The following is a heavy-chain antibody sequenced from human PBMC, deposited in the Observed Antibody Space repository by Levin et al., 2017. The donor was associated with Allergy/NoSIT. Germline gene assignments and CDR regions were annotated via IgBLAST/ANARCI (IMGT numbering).Heavy chain of an antibody. CDR2: INHSGST. Sequence: SETLSLTCAVYGGSFSGYYWSWIRQPPGKGLEWIGEINHSGSTNYNPSLKSRVTISVDTSKNQFSLKLSSVTAADTAVYYCARFVVVPAAIRAIPQARGSRGNAFDIWGQGTMVTVSS. CDR1: GGSFSGYY. J-gene: IGHJ3*02. D-gene: IGHD2-2*01. CDR3: ARFVVVPAAIRAIPQARGSRGNAFDI. V-gene: IGHV4-34*01.